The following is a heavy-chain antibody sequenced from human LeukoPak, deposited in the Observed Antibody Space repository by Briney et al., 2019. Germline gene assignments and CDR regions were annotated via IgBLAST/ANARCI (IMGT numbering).Heavy chain of an antibody. D-gene: IGHD5-12*01. CDR2: IYYSGST. CDR1: GGSISSYY. V-gene: IGHV4-59*01. CDR3: ARDKGDGYDDY. Sequence: PSETLSLTCTVSGGSISSYYWSWIRQPPGKGLEWIGYIYYSGSTNYNPPLKSRVTISVDTSKNQFSLKLSSVTAADTAVYYCARDKGDGYDDYWGQGTLVTVSS. J-gene: IGHJ4*02.